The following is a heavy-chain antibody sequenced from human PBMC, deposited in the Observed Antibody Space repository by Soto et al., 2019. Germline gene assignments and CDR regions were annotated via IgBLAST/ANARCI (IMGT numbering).Heavy chain of an antibody. V-gene: IGHV1-2*04. J-gene: IGHJ6*02. CDR1: GYTFTGYY. D-gene: IGHD1-1*01. CDR2: INPNSGGT. Sequence: QVQLVQSGAEVKKPGASVKVSCKASGYTFTGYYMHWVRQAPGQGLEWMGWINPNSGGTNYAQKFQGWVTMTRDTSISTAYTEMSRLRSDDTAGYYCARECGHWYYYGMDVWGQGTTVTVSS. CDR3: ARECGHWYYYGMDV.